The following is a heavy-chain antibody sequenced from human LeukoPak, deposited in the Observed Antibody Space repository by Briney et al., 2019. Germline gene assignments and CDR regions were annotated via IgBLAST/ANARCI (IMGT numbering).Heavy chain of an antibody. CDR1: GYTFTDYY. V-gene: IGHV1-2*02. CDR2: INPNSGGT. J-gene: IGHJ4*02. Sequence: GASVKVSCKASGYTFTDYYMHWVRQAPGQGLEWMGWINPNSGGTNYAQKFQGRVTMTRDTSISTAYMELSRLRSDDTAVYYCARVSQSAVAGTYYFDYWGQGTLVTVSS. D-gene: IGHD6-19*01. CDR3: ARVSQSAVAGTYYFDY.